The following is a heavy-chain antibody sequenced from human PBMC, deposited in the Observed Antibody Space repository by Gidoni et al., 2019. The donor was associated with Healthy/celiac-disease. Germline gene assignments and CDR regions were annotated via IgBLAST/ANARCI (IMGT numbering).Heavy chain of an antibody. Sequence: QVQLQESGPGLVKPSETLSLTCTVPGGSISSYYWSWIRQPPGKGLEWIGYIYYSGSTNYNPSLKSRVTISVDTSKNQFSLKLSSVTAADTAVYYCARDLRGYGSGTSEWFDPWGQGTLVTVSS. CDR2: IYYSGST. D-gene: IGHD3-10*01. V-gene: IGHV4-59*01. CDR1: GGSISSYY. CDR3: ARDLRGYGSGTSEWFDP. J-gene: IGHJ5*02.